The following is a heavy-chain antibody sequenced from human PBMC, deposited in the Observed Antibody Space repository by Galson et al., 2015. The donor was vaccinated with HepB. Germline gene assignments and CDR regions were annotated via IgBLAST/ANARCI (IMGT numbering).Heavy chain of an antibody. CDR3: AKDPYLYSALAGTMAGFDY. V-gene: IGHV3-30*18. CDR1: GFTFSNYG. CDR2: ISYDGSNK. J-gene: IGHJ4*02. Sequence: SLRLSCAASGFTFSNYGMHWVRQAPGKGLEWVAVISYDGSNKYYADSVKGRFTISRDSSKNTLYLQMNSLRAQDTALYYCAKDPYLYSALAGTMAGFDYWGQGTLVTVP. D-gene: IGHD6-19*01.